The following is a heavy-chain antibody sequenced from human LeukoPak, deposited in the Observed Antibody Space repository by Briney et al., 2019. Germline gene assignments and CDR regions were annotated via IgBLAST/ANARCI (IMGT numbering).Heavy chain of an antibody. CDR2: IIPVFGTA. J-gene: IGHJ6*03. CDR1: GGTFSSYA. Sequence: GASVKVSCKASGGTFSSYAISWVRQAPGQGLEWMGGIIPVFGTANYAQKFQGRVTITADESTSTAYMELSSLRSEDTAVYYCARGYSSSWGGGYYYYYMDVWGKGTTVTISS. CDR3: ARGYSSSWGGGYYYYYMDV. V-gene: IGHV1-69*13. D-gene: IGHD6-13*01.